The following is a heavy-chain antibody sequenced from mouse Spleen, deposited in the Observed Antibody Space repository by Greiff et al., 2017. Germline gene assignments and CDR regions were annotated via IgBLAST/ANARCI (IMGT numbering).Heavy chain of an antibody. CDR1: GFNIKNTY. Sequence: VQLKESVAELVRPGASVKLSCTASGFNIKNTYMHWVKQRPEQGLEWIGRIDPANGNTKYAPKFQGKATITADTSSNTAYLQLSSLTSEDTAIYYCARDYYGSSYPRFAYWGQGTLVTVSA. J-gene: IGHJ3*01. CDR3: ARDYYGSSYPRFAY. D-gene: IGHD1-1*01. CDR2: IDPANGNT. V-gene: IGHV14-3*01.